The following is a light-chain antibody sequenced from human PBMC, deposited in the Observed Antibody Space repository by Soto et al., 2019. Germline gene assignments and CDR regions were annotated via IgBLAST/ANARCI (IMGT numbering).Light chain of an antibody. CDR1: GSDVGAYIY. Sequence: QSALTQPASVSGSPGQSITISCSGTGSDVGAYIYVSWYQQRPGSAPRLIISEVSDRPSGVSNRFSGSKSGSTASLIISGLQAEDEADYYCSSYTSSSTLVFGGGTKLTVL. V-gene: IGLV2-14*01. CDR3: SSYTSSSTLV. J-gene: IGLJ2*01. CDR2: EVS.